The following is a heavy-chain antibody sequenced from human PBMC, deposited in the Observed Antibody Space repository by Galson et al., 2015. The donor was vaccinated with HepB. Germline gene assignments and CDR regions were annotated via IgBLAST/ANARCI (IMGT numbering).Heavy chain of an antibody. CDR3: ARETSRKWDADACNDALDV. CDR2: INEDGGIR. V-gene: IGHV3-7*01. CDR1: GFTFSRYS. J-gene: IGHJ3*01. Sequence: SLRLSCAASGFTFSRYSMPWVRQAPGKGLEYVANINEDGGIRHSVDSVKGRFTISRDNSKNSLYLQINSLRADDTADYYCARETSRKWDADACNDALDVRGHGTLVTVSS. D-gene: IGHD1-26*01.